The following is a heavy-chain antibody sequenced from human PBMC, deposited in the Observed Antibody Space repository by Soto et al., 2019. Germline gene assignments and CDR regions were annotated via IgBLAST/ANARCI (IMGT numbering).Heavy chain of an antibody. J-gene: IGHJ5*02. D-gene: IGHD6-13*01. CDR1: GYTFTGYY. CDR2: INPNSGGT. CDR3: ARDSRYSSSWSWFDP. Sequence: ASVKVSCKASGYTFTGYYMHWVRQAPGQGLEWMGWINPNSGGTNYAQKFQGWVTMTRDTSISTAYMELSRLRSDDTAVYYCARDSRYSSSWSWFDPWGQGTLVTVSS. V-gene: IGHV1-2*04.